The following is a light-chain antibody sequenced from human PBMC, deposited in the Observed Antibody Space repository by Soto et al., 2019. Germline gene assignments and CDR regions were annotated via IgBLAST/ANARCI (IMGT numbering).Light chain of an antibody. CDR2: EVS. Sequence: QSALTQSASVSGSPGQSITISCTGTSSDVGGYNYVSWYQQYPGNAPKLMIYEVSNRPSGVSNRFSGSKSGNTASLTSSGLQAEDEADYYCSSYTSSSTLPYVFGTGTKLTVL. CDR3: SSYTSSSTLPYV. V-gene: IGLV2-14*01. J-gene: IGLJ1*01. CDR1: SSDVGGYNY.